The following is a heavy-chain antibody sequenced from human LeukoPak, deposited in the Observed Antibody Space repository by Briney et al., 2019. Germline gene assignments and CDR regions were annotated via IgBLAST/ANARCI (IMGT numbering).Heavy chain of an antibody. J-gene: IGHJ4*02. CDR1: VFIFSSWG. D-gene: IGHD4-17*01. V-gene: IGHV3-33*01. Sequence: PGLSLRLSCAASVFIFSSWGMHWASRARGKGLEWVAVMWYDGSNKYYADAAKERYPVSRDNSKNTLYLQMNSQRAEDTAVYYCAREEDDYGGSFDYWGQGTLVTVSS. CDR3: AREEDDYGGSFDY. CDR2: MWYDGSNK.